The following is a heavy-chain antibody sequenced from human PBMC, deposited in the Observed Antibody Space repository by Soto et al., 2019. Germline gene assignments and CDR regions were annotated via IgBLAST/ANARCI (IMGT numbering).Heavy chain of an antibody. J-gene: IGHJ6*02. CDR2: IYYSGST. V-gene: IGHV4-61*01. Sequence: QASETLSLTCTVSGGSVSSGSYYWSWIRQPPGKGLEWIGYIYYSGSTNYNPSLKSRVTISVDTSKNQFSLKLSSVTAADTAVYYCARDIAARPYYYYGMDVWGRGTTVTVSS. CDR3: ARDIAARPYYYYGMDV. D-gene: IGHD6-6*01. CDR1: GGSVSSGSYY.